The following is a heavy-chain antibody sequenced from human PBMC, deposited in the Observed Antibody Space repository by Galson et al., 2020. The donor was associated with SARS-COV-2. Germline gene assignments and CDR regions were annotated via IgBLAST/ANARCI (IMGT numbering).Heavy chain of an antibody. D-gene: IGHD3-10*01. CDR2: ILHDGTNP. CDR1: GSTFSSFG. V-gene: IGHV3-30*18. Sequence: GGPLRLSCEAPGSTFSSFGMPWVRQAPGKGLDWLAVILHDGTNPYNADSVKGRFTLSRDNSKNTLYLQMNSLRVEDTAVYYCAKSLWFEELLSPFDYWGQGALVTVSS. CDR3: AKSLWFEELLSPFDY. J-gene: IGHJ4*02.